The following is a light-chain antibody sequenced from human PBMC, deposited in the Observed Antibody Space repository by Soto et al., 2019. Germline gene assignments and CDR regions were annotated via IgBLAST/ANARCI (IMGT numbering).Light chain of an antibody. CDR2: DNN. CDR1: SSNIGAGYD. Sequence: QSVLAQPPSVSGAPGQRVTISCTGSSSNIGAGYDVHWYQQLPGTAPKLLIYDNNNRPTGVPDRFSGSKSGTSASLAITGLQAEDEADYYCHSYDNSLSGVIFGGGTKLTVL. J-gene: IGLJ2*01. V-gene: IGLV1-40*01. CDR3: HSYDNSLSGVI.